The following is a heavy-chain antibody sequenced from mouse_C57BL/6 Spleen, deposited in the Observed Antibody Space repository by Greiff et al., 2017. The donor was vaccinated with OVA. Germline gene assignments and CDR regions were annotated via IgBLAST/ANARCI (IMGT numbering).Heavy chain of an antibody. CDR3: ARRDYGNPWFAY. Sequence: QVQLQQPGAELVMPGASVKLSCKASGYTFTSYWMHWVKQRPGQGLEWIGEIDPSDSYTNYNQKFKGKSTLTLDKSSSTAYMQLSSLTSEDSAVYYCARRDYGNPWFAYWGQGTLVTVSA. J-gene: IGHJ3*01. V-gene: IGHV1-69*01. CDR1: GYTFTSYW. D-gene: IGHD2-1*01. CDR2: IDPSDSYT.